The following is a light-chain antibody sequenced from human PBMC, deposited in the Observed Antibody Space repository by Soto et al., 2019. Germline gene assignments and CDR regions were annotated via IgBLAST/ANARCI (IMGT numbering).Light chain of an antibody. CDR3: QQYANWPKT. CDR2: AES. J-gene: IGKJ1*01. V-gene: IGKV3-15*01. CDR1: QSVSNK. Sequence: DIVMTQSPATLSVSPGERATLSCRASQSVSNKLVWYQQKPGRAPRLLIYAESTRATGIPARFSGSGSETEFTLPISSLRSEDLAVYYCQQYANWPKTFGQGTKVDIK.